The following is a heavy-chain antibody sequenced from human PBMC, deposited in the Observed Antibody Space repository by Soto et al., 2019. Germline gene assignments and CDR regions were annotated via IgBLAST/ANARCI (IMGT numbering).Heavy chain of an antibody. D-gene: IGHD2-21*01. CDR1: GGSISSYY. CDR3: ARSIRPSGLWYFDY. V-gene: IGHV4-59*01. Sequence: SETLSLTCTVSGGSISSYYWSWIRQPPGKGLEWIGYIYYSGSTNYNPSLKSRVTISVDTSKNQFSLKLSSVTAADTAVYYCARSIRPSGLWYFDYWGQGTLVTVSP. CDR2: IYYSGST. J-gene: IGHJ4*02.